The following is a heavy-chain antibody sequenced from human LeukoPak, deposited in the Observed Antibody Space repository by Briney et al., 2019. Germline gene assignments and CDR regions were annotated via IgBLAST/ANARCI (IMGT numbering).Heavy chain of an antibody. CDR3: ARVVVGKTKYYYGSGIDRWFDP. CDR1: GGSISSSNW. D-gene: IGHD3-10*01. V-gene: IGHV4-4*02. CDR2: IYHSGST. J-gene: IGHJ5*02. Sequence: KPSGTLSLTCAVSGGSISSSNWWSWVRQPPGKGLEWIGEIYHSGSTNYNPSLKSRVTISVDKSKNQFSLKLSSVTAADTAVYYCARVVVGKTKYYYGSGIDRWFDPWGQGTLVTVPS.